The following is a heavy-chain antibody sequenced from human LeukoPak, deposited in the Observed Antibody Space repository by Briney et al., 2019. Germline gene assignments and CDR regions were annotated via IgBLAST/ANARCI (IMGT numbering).Heavy chain of an antibody. CDR3: AREDSMVRGVPDY. J-gene: IGHJ4*02. Sequence: SETLSLTCTVSGGSISSYYWSWIRQPPGKGLEWIGYIYYSGSTNYNPSLKSRVTISVDTSKNQFSLKLSSVTAADTAVYYCAREDSMVRGVPDYWGQGTLVTVSS. CDR1: GGSISSYY. CDR2: IYYSGST. V-gene: IGHV4-59*01. D-gene: IGHD3-10*01.